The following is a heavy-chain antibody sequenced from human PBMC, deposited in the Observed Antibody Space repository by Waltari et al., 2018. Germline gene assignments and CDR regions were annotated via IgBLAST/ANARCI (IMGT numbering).Heavy chain of an antibody. Sequence: QVQLQESGPGLLKPSEPLSLTCPVPGPSVSSGSYYWTRVRQPPGKGLGWHGDIYYTGSPNYNPALENRVTISIDTSKGQFSLKLSFVTAADTAVYYCARDDYAVRALDWGQGTLVTVSS. CDR2: IYYTGSP. CDR1: GPSVSSGSYY. V-gene: IGHV4-61*01. D-gene: IGHD4-17*01. CDR3: ARDDYAVRALD. J-gene: IGHJ1*01.